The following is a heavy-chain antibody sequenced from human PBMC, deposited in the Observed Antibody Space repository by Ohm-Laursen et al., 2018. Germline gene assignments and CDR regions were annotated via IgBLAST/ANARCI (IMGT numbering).Heavy chain of an antibody. CDR2: ISSSGSTI. Sequence: SLRLSCSASGFTFSDYYMSWIRQAPGKGLEWVSYISSSGSTIYYADSLKGRFTISRDNAQNSLYLQMNSLRAEDTAVYWCAREACNSASCKRNFYYGMDVWGQGTTVTVS. D-gene: IGHD2-2*01. CDR3: AREACNSASCKRNFYYGMDV. V-gene: IGHV3-11*04. J-gene: IGHJ6*02. CDR1: GFTFSDYY.